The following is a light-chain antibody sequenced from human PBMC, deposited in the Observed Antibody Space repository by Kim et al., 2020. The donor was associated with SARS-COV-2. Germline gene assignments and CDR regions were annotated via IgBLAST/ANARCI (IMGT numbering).Light chain of an antibody. J-gene: IGKJ4*01. V-gene: IGKV1-17*03. CDR2: DAS. CDR1: QGIGKS. Sequence: DIQLTQSPSAMSASVGNRVTITCRASQGIGKSVVWFQQKPGKVPKRLIYDASSLQSGVPSRFSGSGSGTEFTLTISSLQPEDSATYFCVHHYNYPLTFGGGTKVDIK. CDR3: VHHYNYPLT.